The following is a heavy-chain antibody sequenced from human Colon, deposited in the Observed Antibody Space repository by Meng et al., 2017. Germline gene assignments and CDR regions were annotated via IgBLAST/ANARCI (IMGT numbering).Heavy chain of an antibody. J-gene: IGHJ4*02. V-gene: IGHV3-11*01. CDR3: ARDGTNTVTTLYYFDY. Sequence: GGSLRLSCAASGFTFSDYYMNWIRQAPGKGLEWVAYISSSGRNINYADSVKGRFTISRDNAKNSLFLQMNSLRAEDTAVYYCARDGTNTVTTLYYFDYWGQGTLVTVSS. CDR1: GFTFSDYY. D-gene: IGHD4-17*01. CDR2: ISSSGRNI.